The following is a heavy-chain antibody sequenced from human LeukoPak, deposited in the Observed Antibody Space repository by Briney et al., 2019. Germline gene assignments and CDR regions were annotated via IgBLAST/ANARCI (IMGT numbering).Heavy chain of an antibody. CDR2: IYYSGST. J-gene: IGHJ1*01. Sequence: TSETLSLTCTVSGGSISSSSYYWGWIRQPPGKGLEWIGSIYYSGSTYYNPSLKSRVTISVDTSKNQFSLKLSSVTAADTAVYYCASISSTPSAEYFQHWGQGTLVTVSS. CDR1: GGSISSSSYY. CDR3: ASISSTPSAEYFQH. V-gene: IGHV4-39*07. D-gene: IGHD2-15*01.